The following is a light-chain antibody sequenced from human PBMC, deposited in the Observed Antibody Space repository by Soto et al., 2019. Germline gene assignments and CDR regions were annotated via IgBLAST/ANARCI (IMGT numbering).Light chain of an antibody. CDR2: AAS. Sequence: DLPLTPSPSSLSASVGDRVTITCRASQCISNYLAWYQQKPGKVPKLLIYAASTLHSGVPSRFRGSGSGTDFTLTISSLQPEDVATYYCQQPISFPITFGQGTRLEIK. CDR3: QQPISFPIT. V-gene: IGKV1-27*01. CDR1: QCISNY. J-gene: IGKJ5*01.